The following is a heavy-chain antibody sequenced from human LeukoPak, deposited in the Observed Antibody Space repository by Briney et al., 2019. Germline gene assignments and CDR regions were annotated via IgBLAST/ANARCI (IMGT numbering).Heavy chain of an antibody. CDR1: GGSISSYY. D-gene: IGHD3-10*01. J-gene: IGHJ5*02. V-gene: IGHV4-59*01. CDR2: IYYSGST. Sequence: PSETLSLTCTVSGGSISSYYWSWIRQPPGKGLEWIGYIYYSGSTNYKPSLKSRVTISVDTSKNQFSLKLNSVTAADTAVYYCARGGYYGSGNDFRFNPWGQGTLVTVSS. CDR3: ARGGYYGSGNDFRFNP.